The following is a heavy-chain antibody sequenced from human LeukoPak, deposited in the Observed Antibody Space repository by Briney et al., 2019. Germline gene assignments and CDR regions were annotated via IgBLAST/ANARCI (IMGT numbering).Heavy chain of an antibody. D-gene: IGHD3-22*01. V-gene: IGHV4-30-2*02. Sequence: SQTLSLTCTVSGGSISSGGYYWSWIRQPPGKGLEWIGYIYHSGSTYYNPSLKSRVTISVDTSKNQFSLKLSSVTAADTAVYYCARDYYDSSGYSPYNWFDPWGQGTLVTVSS. J-gene: IGHJ5*02. CDR1: GGSISSGGYY. CDR3: ARDYYDSSGYSPYNWFDP. CDR2: IYHSGST.